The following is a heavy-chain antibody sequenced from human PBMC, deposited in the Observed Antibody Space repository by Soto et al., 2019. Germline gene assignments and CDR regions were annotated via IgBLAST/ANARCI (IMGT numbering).Heavy chain of an antibody. V-gene: IGHV1-46*01. CDR2: INPSGGGT. D-gene: IGHD3-3*01. CDR1: GYTFTSYY. CDR3: ARDRRFLEWLLDPYYYYGMDV. J-gene: IGHJ6*02. Sequence: ASVKVSCKASGYTFTSYYMHWVRQAPGQGLEWMGIINPSGGGTSYAQKFQGRVTMTRDTSTSTVYMELSSLRSEDTAVYYCARDRRFLEWLLDPYYYYGMDVWGQGTTVTVSS.